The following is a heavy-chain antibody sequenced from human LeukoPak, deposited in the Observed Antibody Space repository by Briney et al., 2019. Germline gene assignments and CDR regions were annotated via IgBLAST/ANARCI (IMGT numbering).Heavy chain of an antibody. D-gene: IGHD6-19*01. CDR1: GGSISSSSYY. Sequence: SETLSLTCTVPGGSISSSSYYWGWIRQPPGKGLEWIGSIYYSGSTYYNPSLKSRVTISVDTSKNQLSLKLSSVTAADTAVYYCAAPVAGYGLFDYWGQGTLVTVSS. J-gene: IGHJ4*02. CDR3: AAPVAGYGLFDY. V-gene: IGHV4-39*07. CDR2: IYYSGST.